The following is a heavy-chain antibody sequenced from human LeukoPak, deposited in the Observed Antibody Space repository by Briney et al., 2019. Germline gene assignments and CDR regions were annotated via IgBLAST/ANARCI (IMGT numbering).Heavy chain of an antibody. V-gene: IGHV4-59*01. CDR3: ARLIAVTGKVDYFDS. D-gene: IGHD6-19*01. CDR2: IYYRGTT. Sequence: SETLSLTCTVSSGSISNYHWSWIRQTPGKGLEWIGYIYYRGTTNYNPSLKSRVTISLDTSKNQFSLKLSYVTAADTAVYYCARLIAVTGKVDYFDSWGLGTLVTVSS. J-gene: IGHJ4*02. CDR1: SGSISNYH.